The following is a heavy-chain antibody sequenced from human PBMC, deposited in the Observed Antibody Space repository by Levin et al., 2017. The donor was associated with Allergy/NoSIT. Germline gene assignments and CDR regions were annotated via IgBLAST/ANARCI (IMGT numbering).Heavy chain of an antibody. J-gene: IGHJ6*02. V-gene: IGHV4-39*01. CDR3: AGPRYYYYGMDV. CDR2: IYYSGST. CDR1: GGSISSSSYY. Sequence: PSETLSLTCTVSGGSISSSSYYWGWIRQPPGKGLEWIGSIYYSGSTYYNPSLKSRVTISVDTSKNQFSLKLSSVTAADTAVYYCAGPRYYYYGMDVWGQGTTVTVSS.